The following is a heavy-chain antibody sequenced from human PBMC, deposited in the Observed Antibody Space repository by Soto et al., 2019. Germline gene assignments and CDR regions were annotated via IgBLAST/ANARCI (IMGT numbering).Heavy chain of an antibody. CDR2: FDPEDGET. Sequence: ASVKVSCKVSGYTLTELSMHWVRQAPGKGLEWMGGFDPEDGETIYAQKFQGRVTMTEDTSTDTAYMGLSSLRSEDTAVYYCATAHSGSYYRGYYFDYWGQGTLVTVSS. V-gene: IGHV1-24*01. J-gene: IGHJ4*02. CDR3: ATAHSGSYYRGYYFDY. D-gene: IGHD1-26*01. CDR1: GYTLTELS.